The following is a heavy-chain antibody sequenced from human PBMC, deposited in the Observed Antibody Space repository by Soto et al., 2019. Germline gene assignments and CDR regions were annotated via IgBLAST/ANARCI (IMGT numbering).Heavy chain of an antibody. V-gene: IGHV4-38-2*01. Sequence: PSETLSLTCAVSGYSISGGYYWGWIRQPPGKGLEWIGSINHSGSTYYNPSLKSRVTISVDTSKNQFSLKLSSVTAADTAVYYCARLVRGTTIDYWGQGTLVTVSS. CDR3: ARLVRGTTIDY. D-gene: IGHD1-26*01. CDR2: INHSGST. CDR1: GYSISGGYY. J-gene: IGHJ4*02.